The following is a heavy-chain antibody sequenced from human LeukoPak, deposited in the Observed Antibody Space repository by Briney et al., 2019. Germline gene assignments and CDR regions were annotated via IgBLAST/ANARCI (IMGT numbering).Heavy chain of an antibody. J-gene: IGHJ4*02. Sequence: PGGSLRLSCAVSGFTFSSYAIHWVRQAAGKGLEWVAVISYDGSNKYYADSVKGRFTLSRDNSKNTLYLQMNSLRPEDTAVYYCARRYSNTWYYFDYCGQGTLVTVSS. CDR3: ARRYSNTWYYFDY. V-gene: IGHV3-30-3*01. CDR1: GFTFSSYA. CDR2: ISYDGSNK. D-gene: IGHD6-13*01.